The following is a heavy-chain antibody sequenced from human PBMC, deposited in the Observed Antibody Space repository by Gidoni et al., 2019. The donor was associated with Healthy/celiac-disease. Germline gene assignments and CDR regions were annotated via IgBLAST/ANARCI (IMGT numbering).Heavy chain of an antibody. J-gene: IGHJ4*02. V-gene: IGHV3-21*01. CDR2: ISSSSIYI. CDR1: GFPFSSYS. Sequence: EVQLVESGGGLVKPGGSLRISCAASGFPFSSYSMNWVRQAPGKGLEWVSSISSSSIYIYYADSVKGRFTISRDNAKNSLYLQMNSLRAEDTSVYYCARDREYWGQGTLVTVSS. D-gene: IGHD3-10*01. CDR3: ARDREY.